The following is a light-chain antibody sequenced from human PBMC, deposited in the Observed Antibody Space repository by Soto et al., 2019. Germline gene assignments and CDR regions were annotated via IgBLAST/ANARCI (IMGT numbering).Light chain of an antibody. J-gene: IGLJ1*01. CDR1: SSDVGGYKF. V-gene: IGLV2-14*01. CDR3: SSYTSGSHYV. Sequence: QSALTQSASVSGSPGQSITFSCTGTSSDVGGYKFVSWYQQHPGKAPKFIIYDVSIRPSGVSNRFSGSKSGNTASLTISGLQAEDEADYYCSSYTSGSHYVFGTGTKVTVL. CDR2: DVS.